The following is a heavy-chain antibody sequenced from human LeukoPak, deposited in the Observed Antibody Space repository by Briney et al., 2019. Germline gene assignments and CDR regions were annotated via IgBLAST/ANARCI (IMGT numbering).Heavy chain of an antibody. V-gene: IGHV1-46*01. CDR1: GYTFTNYY. CDR3: ARGYSSSYRIDY. J-gene: IGHJ4*02. CDR2: INPSGDST. Sequence: ASVKVSCKASGYTFTNYYMHWVRQAPGQGLEWMGVINPSGDSTRYEQKFQDRVTMTRETSTRTVYMEPSSLRSEDTAVYYCARGYSSSYRIDYWGQGTLVTVSS. D-gene: IGHD6-19*01.